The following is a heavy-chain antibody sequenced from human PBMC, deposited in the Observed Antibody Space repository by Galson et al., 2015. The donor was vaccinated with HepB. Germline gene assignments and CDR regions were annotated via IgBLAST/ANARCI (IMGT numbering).Heavy chain of an antibody. D-gene: IGHD4-23*01. Sequence: SLRLSCAASGFTFSSYGMQWVRQVPGKGLEGVAVIAYDGDKKHYADSVKGRFTISRDNSKNTLYLQMNSLRAEDTAVYYCAKDPSWGLRPGFYYGAKFLDYWGQGTLVTVSS. CDR1: GFTFSSYG. J-gene: IGHJ4*02. V-gene: IGHV3-30*18. CDR3: AKDPSWGLRPGFYYGAKFLDY. CDR2: IAYDGDKK.